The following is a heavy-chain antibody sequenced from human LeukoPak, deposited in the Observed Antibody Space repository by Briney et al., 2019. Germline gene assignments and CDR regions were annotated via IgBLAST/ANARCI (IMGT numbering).Heavy chain of an antibody. Sequence: PSETLSLTCTVSGGSISSVSYYWTWIREPAGTGLEWIGRIYTSGSTEYNPSLKSRVTVSVDTSKNQFSLKLSSVTAADTAVYYCAKALPAPDGGDAFDVWGQGTKVIVSS. V-gene: IGHV4-61*02. CDR3: AKALPAPDGGDAFDV. D-gene: IGHD2-2*01. CDR1: GGSISSVSYY. J-gene: IGHJ3*01. CDR2: IYTSGST.